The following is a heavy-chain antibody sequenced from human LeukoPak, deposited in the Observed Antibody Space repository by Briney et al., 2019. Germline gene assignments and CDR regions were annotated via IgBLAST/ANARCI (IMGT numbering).Heavy chain of an antibody. CDR3: ARHQRDYIAARPGFDY. CDR1: GGSISSYY. D-gene: IGHD6-6*01. Sequence: SETLSLTCTVSGGSISSYYWSWIRQPPGKGLEWIGYIYYSGSTNYNPSLKSRVTISVDTSKNQFSLKLSSVTAADTAVYYCARHQRDYIAARPGFDYWGQGTLVTVSS. CDR2: IYYSGST. J-gene: IGHJ4*02. V-gene: IGHV4-59*08.